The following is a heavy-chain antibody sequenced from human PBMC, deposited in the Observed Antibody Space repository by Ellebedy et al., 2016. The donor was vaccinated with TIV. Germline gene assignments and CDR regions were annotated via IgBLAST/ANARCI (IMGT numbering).Heavy chain of an antibody. CDR1: GFTFRNFA. V-gene: IGHV3-23*01. CDR3: AKLDSSGYYYGRFDY. Sequence: GGSLRLSCAASGFTFRNFAMTWVRQAPGRGLEWVSSISSSGVSTDYADSVRGRVTISRDNSKNTLYLQMNSLRADDTALYYCAKLDSSGYYYGRFDYWGQGTLVTVPS. CDR2: ISSSGVST. D-gene: IGHD3-22*01. J-gene: IGHJ4*02.